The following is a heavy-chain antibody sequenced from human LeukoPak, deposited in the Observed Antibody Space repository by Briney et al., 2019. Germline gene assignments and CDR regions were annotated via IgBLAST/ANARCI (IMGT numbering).Heavy chain of an antibody. Sequence: GGSLRLSCAASGFTFSTYAMSWVRQAPGKGLEWVSAISGSGGYTYYADSVKGRLTISRDNSKNTLNLQMNSLRAEDTAVYYCAKDTSGSRLVAGGTWGQGTLVTVSS. V-gene: IGHV3-23*01. CDR2: ISGSGGYT. D-gene: IGHD6-13*01. CDR3: AKDTSGSRLVAGGT. J-gene: IGHJ4*02. CDR1: GFTFSTYA.